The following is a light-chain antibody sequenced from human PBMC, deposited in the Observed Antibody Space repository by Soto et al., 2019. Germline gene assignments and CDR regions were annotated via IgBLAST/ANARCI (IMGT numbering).Light chain of an antibody. CDR3: QQYNNWPRT. J-gene: IGKJ5*01. CDR1: QLFSSN. V-gene: IGKV3-15*01. CDR2: GVS. Sequence: EIVMMQSAATLSVSPVESVTLSFMASQLFSSNLAWYQHKPGQAPRLLIYGVSTRDTGVPDRFSGSASGTEFTLTISSLQSEDFAVYYCQQYNNWPRTFGQGTRL.